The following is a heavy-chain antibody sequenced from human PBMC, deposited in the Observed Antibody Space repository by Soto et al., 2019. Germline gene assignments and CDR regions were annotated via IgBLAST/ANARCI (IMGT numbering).Heavy chain of an antibody. CDR1: GGAFRNYA. CDR2: VMHTVGAG. D-gene: IGHD1-26*01. J-gene: IGHJ6*02. CDR3: AASRGFSEAMDA. V-gene: IGHV1-69*01. Sequence: QVQLVQSGAEVKKPGSSVKVSCTASGGAFRNYAVSWVRQAPGQGLEWMGAVMHTVGAGVYAQKFQGRLTIFADESTNPAYLNVSSLTFADAAIYYCAASRGFSEAMDAWGQGTTLTVSS.